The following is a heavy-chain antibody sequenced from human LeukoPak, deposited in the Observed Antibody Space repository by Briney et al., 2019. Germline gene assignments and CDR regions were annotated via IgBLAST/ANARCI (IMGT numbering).Heavy chain of an antibody. CDR1: GGSFSGYY. CDR2: INHSGST. D-gene: IGHD2/OR15-2a*01. V-gene: IGHV4-34*01. CDR3: ARALEYCSCMDV. Sequence: SETLSLTCAVYGGSFSGYYWSWIRQPPGKGLEWIGEINHSGSTNYNPSLKSRVTISVDTSKNQFSLKLNSVTAADTAVYYCARALEYCSCMDVWGKGTMVTVSS. J-gene: IGHJ6*04.